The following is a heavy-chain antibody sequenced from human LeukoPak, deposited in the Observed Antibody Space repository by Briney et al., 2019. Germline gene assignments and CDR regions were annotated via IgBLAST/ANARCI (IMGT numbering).Heavy chain of an antibody. CDR2: ISAYNGNT. D-gene: IGHD3-3*01. Sequence: ASVKVSCKASGGTFSSYAISWVRQAPGQGLEWMGWISAYNGNTNYAQKLQGRVTMTTDTSTSTAYMELRSLRSDDTAVYYCARQSDYDFWSGYYFLGSNPTYNWFDPWGQGTLVTVSS. CDR1: GGTFSSYA. J-gene: IGHJ5*02. V-gene: IGHV1-18*01. CDR3: ARQSDYDFWSGYYFLGSNPTYNWFDP.